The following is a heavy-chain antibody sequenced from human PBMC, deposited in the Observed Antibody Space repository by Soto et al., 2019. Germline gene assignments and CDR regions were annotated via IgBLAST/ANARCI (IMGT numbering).Heavy chain of an antibody. J-gene: IGHJ4*02. CDR3: ARGVRDGWQETRFDY. V-gene: IGHV4-59*01. D-gene: IGHD6-19*01. CDR1: GGSISSYY. CDR2: IYYSGST. Sequence: QVQLQESGPGLVKPSETLSLTCTVSGGSISSYYWSWIRQPPGKGLEWIGYIYYSGSTNYNPSLKRRVTISVDTSKNQFSLKQSAVTAADTAVYYCARGVRDGWQETRFDYWGQGTLVTVSS.